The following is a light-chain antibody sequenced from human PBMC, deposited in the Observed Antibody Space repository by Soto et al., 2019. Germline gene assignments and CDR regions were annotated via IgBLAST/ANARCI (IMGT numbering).Light chain of an antibody. Sequence: QSSLTQPASVSGSPGQSITISCTGTSSDVGGYNCVSWYQQHPDKAPKLIIYDVSNRPSGVSNRFSGSKSGYTASLTISGLKAEDEADYYGGSYTSTSTLGLFGGGTQLTVL. CDR1: SSDVGGYNC. CDR2: DVS. V-gene: IGLV2-14*03. J-gene: IGLJ2*01. CDR3: GSYTSTSTLGL.